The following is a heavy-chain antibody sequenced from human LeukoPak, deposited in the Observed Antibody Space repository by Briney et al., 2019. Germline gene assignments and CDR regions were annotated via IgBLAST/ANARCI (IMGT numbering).Heavy chain of an antibody. Sequence: GGSLRLSCAASGFTFSDYNMRWIRQAPGKGLEWVSSISRSGSTKYYADSVKGRFTISRDNAKNSLYLQMNSLRAEDTAVYYCSGSYIEHAFDIWGQGTMVTVSS. V-gene: IGHV3-11*04. CDR1: GFTFSDYN. CDR3: SGSYIEHAFDI. J-gene: IGHJ3*02. CDR2: ISRSGSTK. D-gene: IGHD1-26*01.